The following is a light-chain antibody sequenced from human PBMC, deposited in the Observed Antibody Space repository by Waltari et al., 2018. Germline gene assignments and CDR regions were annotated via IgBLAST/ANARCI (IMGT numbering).Light chain of an antibody. CDR3: QQYNNWPQT. V-gene: IGKV3-15*01. J-gene: IGKJ2*01. Sequence: EIVMTQPPATISVSQGERHTPACRASQRVSSYLAWYQQKPGQAPRLLIYGASTRATGIPARFSGSGSGTEFTLTISSLQSEDFAVYYCQQYNNWPQTFGQGTKLEIK. CDR1: QRVSSY. CDR2: GAS.